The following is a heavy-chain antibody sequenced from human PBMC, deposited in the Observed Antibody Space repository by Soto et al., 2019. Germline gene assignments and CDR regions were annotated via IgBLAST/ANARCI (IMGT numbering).Heavy chain of an antibody. V-gene: IGHV1-69*13. CDR2: IIPIFGTA. J-gene: IGHJ6*02. D-gene: IGHD3-10*01. CDR3: ARAFTGYGSGSYAPELDYYYGMDV. Sequence: ASVKVSCKASGGTFSSYAISWVRQAPGQGLEWMGGIIPIFGTANYAQKFQGRVTITADESTSTAYMELGSLRSEDTAVYYCARAFTGYGSGSYAPELDYYYGMDVWGQGTTVTVSS. CDR1: GGTFSSYA.